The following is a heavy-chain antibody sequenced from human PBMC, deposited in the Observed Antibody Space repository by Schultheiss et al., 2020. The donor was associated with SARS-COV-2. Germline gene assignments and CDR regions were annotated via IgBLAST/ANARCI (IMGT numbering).Heavy chain of an antibody. CDR1: GFTFSSYA. CDR3: ARDERRSSTSNDFDY. Sequence: GGSLRLSCAASGFTFSSYAMHWVRQAPGKGLEWVAVISYDGSNKYYADSVKGRFTISRDNSKNTLYLQMNSLRAEDTAVYYCARDERRSSTSNDFDYWGQGTLVTVSS. D-gene: IGHD2-2*01. CDR2: ISYDGSNK. V-gene: IGHV3-30*01. J-gene: IGHJ4*02.